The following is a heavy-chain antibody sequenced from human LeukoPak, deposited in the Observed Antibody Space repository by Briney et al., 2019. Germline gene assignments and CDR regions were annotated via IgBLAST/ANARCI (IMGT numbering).Heavy chain of an antibody. D-gene: IGHD3-22*01. V-gene: IGHV3-30*18. J-gene: IGHJ4*02. CDR1: GFTFSSYG. CDR3: AKDLGGGMIVVVGIDY. Sequence: GRSLRLSCAASGFTFSSYGMHWVRQAPGKGLEWVAVISYDGSNKYYADSVKGRFTISRDNSKNTLYLQMNSLRAEDTAAYYCAKDLGGGMIVVVGIDYWGQGTLVTVSS. CDR2: ISYDGSNK.